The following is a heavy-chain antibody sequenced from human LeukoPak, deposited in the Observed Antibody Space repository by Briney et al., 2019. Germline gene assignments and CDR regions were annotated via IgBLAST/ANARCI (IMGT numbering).Heavy chain of an antibody. V-gene: IGHV1-69*04. CDR1: GGTFSSYA. CDR2: IIPILGIA. CDR3: ARERDDILTGSFDY. J-gene: IGHJ4*02. Sequence: LRVSVKVSCKASGGTFSSYAISWVRQAPGQGLEWMGRIIPILGIANYAQKFQGRGTITADKSTSTAYMELSSLRSEDTAVYYCARERDDILTGSFDYWGQGTLVTVSS. D-gene: IGHD3-9*01.